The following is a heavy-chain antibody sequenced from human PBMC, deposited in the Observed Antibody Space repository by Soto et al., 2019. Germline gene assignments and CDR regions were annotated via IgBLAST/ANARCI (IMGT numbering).Heavy chain of an antibody. CDR1: VGTSTRYA. J-gene: IGHJ4*02. CDR2: IVPMFGTS. CDR3: NMDSEYDFLSGYL. V-gene: IGHV1-69*06. D-gene: IGHD3-3*01. Sequence: QERLVQSGAEVMKPGSSVKVSCKVTVGTSTRYAINWVRQAPGQGLEWMGGIVPMFGTSNYAQKFQGRGTITAATSTNIAYMELRSLRSEDKAGYYCNMDSEYDFLSGYLWGQGTLVSVSS.